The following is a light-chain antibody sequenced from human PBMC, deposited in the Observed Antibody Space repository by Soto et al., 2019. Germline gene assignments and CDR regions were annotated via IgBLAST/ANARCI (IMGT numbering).Light chain of an antibody. J-gene: IGKJ3*01. CDR3: QHYNSLSS. V-gene: IGKV1-5*01. CDR1: QSISSW. Sequence: DIQMTQSPSTLSASVGDRVTITCRASQSISSWLAWYQQKPGKAPKLLIYDASSLESGVPSRFSGSGSGTEFTLTISSLQPDDLATYYCQHYNSLSSFGPGTKVDIK. CDR2: DAS.